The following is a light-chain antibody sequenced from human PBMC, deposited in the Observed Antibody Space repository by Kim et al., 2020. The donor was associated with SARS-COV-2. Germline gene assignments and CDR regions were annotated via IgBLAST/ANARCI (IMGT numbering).Light chain of an antibody. V-gene: IGLV3-19*01. Sequence: SSELTQDPAVSVALGQTVSITCQGDTLRRYHASWYQQRPGQAPVLVIYGKDRRPSGIPDRFSGSSSGDTTSLTITGAQAEDEADFYCNFRDDSGNHYVFG. CDR1: TLRRYH. CDR3: NFRDDSGNHYV. J-gene: IGLJ1*01. CDR2: GKD.